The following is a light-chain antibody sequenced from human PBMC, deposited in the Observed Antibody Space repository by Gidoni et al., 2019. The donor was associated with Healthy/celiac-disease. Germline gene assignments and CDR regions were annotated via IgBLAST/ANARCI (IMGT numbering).Light chain of an antibody. CDR3: QQYGSSPYT. V-gene: IGKV3-20*01. Sequence: VLTQPPGTLSLSPGDRATLSCSASQSVSSSYLAWYQQKPGQAPRLLIYGASSRATGIPDRFSGSGSGTDFTLTISRLEPEDFAVYYCQQYGSSPYTFGQGTKLEIK. CDR2: GAS. CDR1: QSVSSSY. J-gene: IGKJ2*01.